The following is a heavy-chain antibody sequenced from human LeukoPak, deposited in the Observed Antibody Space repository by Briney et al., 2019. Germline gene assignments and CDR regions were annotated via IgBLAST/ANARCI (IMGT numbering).Heavy chain of an antibody. Sequence: SETLSLTCTVSGGSISSGDYYWSWIRQPPGKGLEWIGYIYYSGSTYYNPSLKSRVTISVDTSKNQFSLKLSSVTAADTAVYYCASLYYYDSSGLDYWGQGTLVTVSS. J-gene: IGHJ4*02. V-gene: IGHV4-30-4*08. CDR3: ASLYYYDSSGLDY. CDR1: GGSISSGDYY. D-gene: IGHD3-22*01. CDR2: IYYSGST.